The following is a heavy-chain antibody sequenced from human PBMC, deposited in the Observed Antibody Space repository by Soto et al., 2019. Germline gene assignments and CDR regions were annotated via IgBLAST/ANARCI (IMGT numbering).Heavy chain of an antibody. D-gene: IGHD2-21*01. CDR2: IYYSGST. J-gene: IGHJ3*02. V-gene: IGHV4-59*08. CDR1: GGSISSYY. Sequence: SETLSLTCTVSGGSISSYYWSWIRQPPGKGLEWIGYIYYSGSTNYNSSLKSRVTISVDTSKNQFSLKLSSVTAADTAVYYCARHVVVVASYAFDIWGQGTMVTVSS. CDR3: ARHVVVVASYAFDI.